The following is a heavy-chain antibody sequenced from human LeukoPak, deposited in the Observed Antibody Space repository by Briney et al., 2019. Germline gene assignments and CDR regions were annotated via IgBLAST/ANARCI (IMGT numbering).Heavy chain of an antibody. CDR2: IYSGGST. D-gene: IGHD2-21*01. J-gene: IGHJ3*02. Sequence: GGSLRLSCAASGFTVSSNYMSWVRQASGKGLEWVSVIYSGGSTYYSDSVKGRFTIPRDNSKNTLYLQMNSLRAEDTAVYYCASQVVVREIDACDIWGEGTMVTVSS. V-gene: IGHV3-53*01. CDR1: GFTVSSNY. CDR3: ASQVVVREIDACDI.